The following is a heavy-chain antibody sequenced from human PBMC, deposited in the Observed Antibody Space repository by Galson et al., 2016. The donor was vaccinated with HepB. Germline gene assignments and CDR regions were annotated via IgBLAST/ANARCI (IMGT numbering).Heavy chain of an antibody. D-gene: IGHD4-23*01. V-gene: IGHV3-23*01. CDR1: GFSFSDYA. CDR2: IAGGSGSP. J-gene: IGHJ4*02. Sequence: SLRLSCAVSGFSFSDYAMSWVRQAPGKGLEWVSTIAGGSGSPNYADSVKGRFTISRDSSKNTLYLQLNSLRAEDTATYFCARRGADGGYGYWGQGSLVTVSS. CDR3: ARRGADGGYGY.